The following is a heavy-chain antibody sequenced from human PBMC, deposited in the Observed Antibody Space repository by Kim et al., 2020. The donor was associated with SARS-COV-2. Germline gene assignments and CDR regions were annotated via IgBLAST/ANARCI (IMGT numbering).Heavy chain of an antibody. CDR2: INPNSGGT. CDR1: GYTFTGYY. CDR3: ARVRRVVGALFDY. J-gene: IGHJ4*02. D-gene: IGHD1-26*01. V-gene: IGHV1-2*06. Sequence: ASVKVSCKASGYTFTGYYMHWVRQAPGQGLEWMGRINPNSGGTNYAQKFQGRVTMTRDTSISTAYMELSRLRSDDTAVYYCARVRRVVGALFDYWGQGTLVTVSS.